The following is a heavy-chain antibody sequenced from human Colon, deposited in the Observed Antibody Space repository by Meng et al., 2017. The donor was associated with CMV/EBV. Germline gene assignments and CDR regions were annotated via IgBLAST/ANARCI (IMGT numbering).Heavy chain of an antibody. D-gene: IGHD3-22*01. CDR2: MNPNTGNT. V-gene: IGHV1-8*02. Sequence: ASVKVSCKASGYTFTSYDINWVRQATGQGLEWMGWMNPNTGNTGSAQKFQGRITMTRDTSTSTAYMELTSLTSEDTAVYYCARVGGHYFDSSGYEFAYWGQGTLVTVSS. J-gene: IGHJ4*02. CDR1: GYTFTSYD. CDR3: ARVGGHYFDSSGYEFAY.